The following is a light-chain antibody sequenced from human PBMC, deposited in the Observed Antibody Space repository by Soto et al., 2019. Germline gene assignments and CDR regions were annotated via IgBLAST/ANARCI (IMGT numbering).Light chain of an antibody. CDR3: QVWDSSSDHVV. CDR2: YDN. V-gene: IGLV3-21*04. J-gene: IGLJ2*01. CDR1: NIGSKS. Sequence: SYELTQPPSVSVAPGKTARITCGGNNIGSKSLHWYQQKPGQAPVLVIYYDNDRPSGIPERFSGSNSGNTATLTISRVEAGDEADYYCQVWDSSSDHVVFGGGTKVTVL.